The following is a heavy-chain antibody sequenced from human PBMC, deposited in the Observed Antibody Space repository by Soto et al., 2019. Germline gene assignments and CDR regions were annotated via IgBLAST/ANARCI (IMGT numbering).Heavy chain of an antibody. J-gene: IGHJ6*02. CDR2: ISPYTGNT. CDR3: VMVDNYVTPTPQDV. V-gene: IGHV1-18*01. Sequence: QVQLVQSGDEGKKPGASVKVSCKASGYIFVNYGIAWWRQAPGQGLEWMGWISPYTGNTHSATKIQGRLTMTTDTSTSTAYMDLGSLTSDDTAVYYCVMVDNYVTPTPQDVWGQGTTVTVSS. D-gene: IGHD3-16*01. CDR1: GYIFVNYG.